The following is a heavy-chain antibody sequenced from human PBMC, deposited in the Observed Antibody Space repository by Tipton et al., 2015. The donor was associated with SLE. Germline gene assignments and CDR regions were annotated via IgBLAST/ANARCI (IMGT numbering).Heavy chain of an antibody. Sequence: TLSLTCSVSGGSISSNYWIWIRQPPGKGLEWIGYISYGGGSNYNPSLKRRVTISMDTSTNQFSLQVTSVTAADTAVYYCARTRSSDWYKGYFDYWGQGTQVTVSP. CDR1: GGSISSNY. CDR3: ARTRSSDWYKGYFDY. V-gene: IGHV4-59*12. D-gene: IGHD6-13*01. J-gene: IGHJ4*02. CDR2: ISYGGGS.